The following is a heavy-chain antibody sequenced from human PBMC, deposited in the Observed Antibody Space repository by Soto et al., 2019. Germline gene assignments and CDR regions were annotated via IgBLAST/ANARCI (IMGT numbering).Heavy chain of an antibody. D-gene: IGHD4-17*01. CDR1: GYSFTSYW. J-gene: IGHJ4*02. CDR3: ARQDTTVNTN. V-gene: IGHV5-10-1*01. Sequence: GESLKISCKGSGYSFTSYWISWVRQMPGKGLEWMWRIDPSDSYANYSPSFQGHVTISADKSISTAYRQWSSLKASDTAMYYCARQDTTVNTNWGQGALVNVSS. CDR2: IDPSDSYA.